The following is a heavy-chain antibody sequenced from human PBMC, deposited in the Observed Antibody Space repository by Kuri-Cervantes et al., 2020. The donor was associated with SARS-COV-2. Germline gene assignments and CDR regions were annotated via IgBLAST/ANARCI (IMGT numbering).Heavy chain of an antibody. CDR3: ARALPWDLRGNDAFDI. J-gene: IGHJ3*02. Sequence: GSLRLSCAVYGGSFCGYYWSWIRQPPGKGLEWIGEINDSGSTNYNPSLKSRVTISVDTSKNQFSLKLSSVTAADTAVYYCARALPWDLRGNDAFDIWGQGTMVTVSS. CDR1: GGSFCGYY. D-gene: IGHD1-26*01. CDR2: INDSGST. V-gene: IGHV4-34*01.